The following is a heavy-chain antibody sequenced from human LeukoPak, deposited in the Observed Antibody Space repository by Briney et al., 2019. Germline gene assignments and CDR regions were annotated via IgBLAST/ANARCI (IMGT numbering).Heavy chain of an antibody. CDR1: GGSISTYY. CDR2: IHTSGNT. CDR3: ARAELVGRAFDI. Sequence: SETLSLTCTVSGGSISTYYWSWIRQPAGKGLEWIGRIHTSGNTNQNPSPKSRVTMSVDTSKNQLSLNLSSLTAADTAVYYCARAELVGRAFDIWGQGTMVTVSS. D-gene: IGHD2-2*01. V-gene: IGHV4-4*07. J-gene: IGHJ3*02.